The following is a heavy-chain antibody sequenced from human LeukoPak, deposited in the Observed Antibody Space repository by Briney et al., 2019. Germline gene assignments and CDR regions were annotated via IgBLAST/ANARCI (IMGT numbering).Heavy chain of an antibody. Sequence: GASVKVSCKASGYTFTSYAMHWVRQAPGQRLEWMGWINAGNGNTKYSQKFQGRVTITRDTSASTAYVELSSLRSEDTAVYYCARNVEMATIYYFDYWGQGTLVTVSS. D-gene: IGHD5-24*01. CDR3: ARNVEMATIYYFDY. CDR1: GYTFTSYA. V-gene: IGHV1-3*01. CDR2: INAGNGNT. J-gene: IGHJ4*02.